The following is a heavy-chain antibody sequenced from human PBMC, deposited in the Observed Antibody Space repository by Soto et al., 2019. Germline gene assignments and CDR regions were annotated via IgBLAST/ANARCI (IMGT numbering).Heavy chain of an antibody. V-gene: IGHV1-69*12. D-gene: IGHD4-17*01. CDR2: IIPVFGTA. CDR1: GGTLSNYG. Sequence: QVQLVQSGAEVKKPGSSVKVSCKASGGTLSNYGVSWVRQAPGQGLEWLGGIIPVFGTANDAHKFQGRLTITADESTSTVYMDVSSLRSEDTAVYYCARGDATKIIVTTYYGMDVWGQGTTVTVSS. CDR3: ARGDATKIIVTTYYGMDV. J-gene: IGHJ6*02.